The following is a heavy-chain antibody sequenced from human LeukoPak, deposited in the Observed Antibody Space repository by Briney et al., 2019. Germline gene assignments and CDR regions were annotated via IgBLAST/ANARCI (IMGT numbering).Heavy chain of an antibody. CDR2: IYYSGST. D-gene: IGHD2-15*01. J-gene: IGHJ6*02. CDR1: GGSISSYY. Sequence: SETLSLTCTVSGGSISSYYWSWIRQPPGKGLEWIGYIYYSGSTNYNPSLKSRVTISVDTSKNQFSLKLSSVTAADTAVYYCARDRGRSNYYHYYGMDVWGQGTTVTVSS. V-gene: IGHV4-59*01. CDR3: ARDRGRSNYYHYYGMDV.